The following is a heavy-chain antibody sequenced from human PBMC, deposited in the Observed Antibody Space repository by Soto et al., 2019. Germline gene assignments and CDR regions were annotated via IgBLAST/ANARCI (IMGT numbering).Heavy chain of an antibody. Sequence: GESLKISCKGSGYSFTSYWIGWVRQMPGKGLEWMGIIYPGDSDARYSPSFQGQVTFSADKSISTAYLQWSSLTASDTAIYYCARHGFYGDYASNYFDPWGQGTLVTVSS. CDR3: ARHGFYGDYASNYFDP. CDR2: IYPGDSDA. D-gene: IGHD4-17*01. J-gene: IGHJ5*02. CDR1: GYSFTSYW. V-gene: IGHV5-51*01.